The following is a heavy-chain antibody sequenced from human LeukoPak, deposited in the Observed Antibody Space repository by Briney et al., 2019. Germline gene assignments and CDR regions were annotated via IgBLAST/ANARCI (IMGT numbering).Heavy chain of an antibody. CDR1: GYTFTSYG. Sequence: ASVKVSCKASGYTFTSYGISWVRQAPGQGLEWMGWISAYNGNTNYAQKLQGRVTMTTDTSTSTAYMELRSLRSDDTAVYYCARVPPYYYDSSGPWFDPWGQGTLVTVPS. V-gene: IGHV1-18*01. CDR3: ARVPPYYYDSSGPWFDP. CDR2: ISAYNGNT. J-gene: IGHJ5*02. D-gene: IGHD3-22*01.